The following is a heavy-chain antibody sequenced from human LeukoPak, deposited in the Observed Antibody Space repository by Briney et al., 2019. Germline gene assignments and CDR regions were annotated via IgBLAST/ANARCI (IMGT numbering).Heavy chain of an antibody. V-gene: IGHV4-39*01. CDR3: VRQSLTGFYYMDV. J-gene: IGHJ6*03. CDR2: IYYSGTT. Sequence: SETLSLTCIVSGGSISSDSYYWGWLRQPPGKGMEWLGSIYYSGTTYNSPSLKSRVTISLQTSKNQFSLKLSSATTADTAVYYCVRQSLTGFYYMDVWGKGTTVTVSS. CDR1: GGSISSDSYY.